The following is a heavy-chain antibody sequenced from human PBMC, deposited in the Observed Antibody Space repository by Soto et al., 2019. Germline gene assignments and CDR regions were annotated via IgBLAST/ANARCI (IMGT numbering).Heavy chain of an antibody. CDR1: SYSIPSYS. CDR2: IHYNGNT. V-gene: IGHV4-59*01. J-gene: IGHJ6*01. CDR3: ARRREAIIAKPNDFYYAIDV. D-gene: IGHD3-9*01. Sequence: SATLSLTCTVPSYSIPSYSWCWIREPPGKGLEWIGNIHYNGNTKYSPPLKSRVTMSVDTSKNHFSLKLISVTTADTAVYFCARRREAIIAKPNDFYYAIDVWGQGTTVS.